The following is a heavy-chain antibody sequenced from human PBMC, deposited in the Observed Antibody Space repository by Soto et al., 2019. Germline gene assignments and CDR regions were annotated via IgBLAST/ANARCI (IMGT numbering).Heavy chain of an antibody. Sequence: PSETLSLTCTVSGGSISSSSYYWGWIRQPPGKGLEWIGSIYYSGSTYYNPSLKSRVTISVDTSKNQFSLKLSSVTAADTAVYYCARTPDYGDPTYYYYYGMDVWGQGTTVTVSS. CDR1: GGSISSSSYY. CDR2: IYYSGST. V-gene: IGHV4-39*01. CDR3: ARTPDYGDPTYYYYYGMDV. J-gene: IGHJ6*02. D-gene: IGHD4-17*01.